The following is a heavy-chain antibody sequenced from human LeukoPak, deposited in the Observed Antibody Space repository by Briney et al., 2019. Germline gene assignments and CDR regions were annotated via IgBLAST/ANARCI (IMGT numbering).Heavy chain of an antibody. CDR1: GFSFSPYA. Sequence: PGGSLRLSCAASGFSFSPYAMTWVRQAPGKGLEWVSAIISGSGGSTYYADSVRGRFTISRDNSKNTLYLQMNSLRAEDTAVYYCANGGGAAHYYMDVWGKGTTVTVSS. J-gene: IGHJ6*03. CDR3: ANGGGAAHYYMDV. D-gene: IGHD3-16*01. CDR2: IISGSGGST. V-gene: IGHV3-23*01.